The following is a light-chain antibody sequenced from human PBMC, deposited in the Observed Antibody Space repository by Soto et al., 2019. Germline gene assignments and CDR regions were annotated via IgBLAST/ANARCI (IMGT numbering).Light chain of an antibody. CDR1: QGINTY. V-gene: IGKV1-9*01. CDR3: HQANVFTST. Sequence: IQLTQSPSSLSASVGDRVTITWGASQGINTYLAWYQQKAGKAPKLLIYAASILQSGVPSRLSGSASGTEFTLTIGSMQNEDFATYYCHQANVFTSTFGQGARLEIK. CDR2: AAS. J-gene: IGKJ5*01.